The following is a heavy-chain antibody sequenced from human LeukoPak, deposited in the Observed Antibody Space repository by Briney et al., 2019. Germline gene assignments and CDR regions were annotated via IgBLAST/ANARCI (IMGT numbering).Heavy chain of an antibody. V-gene: IGHV3-30*04. D-gene: IGHD1-14*01. J-gene: IGHJ6*02. CDR3: AKDTGYNPYYYYGMDV. CDR1: GFTFSSYA. CDR2: ISYDGSNK. Sequence: GGSLRLSCAASGFTFSSYAMHWVRQAPGKGLEWVAVISYDGSNKYYADSVKGRFTISRDNSKNTLYLQMNSLRAEDTAVYYCAKDTGYNPYYYYGMDVWGQGTTVTVSS.